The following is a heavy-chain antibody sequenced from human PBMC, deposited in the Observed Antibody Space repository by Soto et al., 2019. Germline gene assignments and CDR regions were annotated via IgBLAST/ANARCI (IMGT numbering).Heavy chain of an antibody. D-gene: IGHD3-16*01. Sequence: QVPLVESGGGVVQPGRSLRLSCAASGFTFSSYAMHWVRQAPGKGLEWVAVISYDGSNKHYADSVKGRFTISRDNSKNTLYLQMNSLRAEDTAVYYCARDRGGVYYYYGMDVWGQGTTVTVSS. J-gene: IGHJ6*02. CDR2: ISYDGSNK. CDR3: ARDRGGVYYYYGMDV. CDR1: GFTFSSYA. V-gene: IGHV3-30*04.